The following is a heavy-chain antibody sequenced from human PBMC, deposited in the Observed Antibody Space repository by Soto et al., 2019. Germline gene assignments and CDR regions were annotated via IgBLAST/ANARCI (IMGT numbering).Heavy chain of an antibody. Sequence: ASVKVSCKASGDTFRNYAFTWVRQAPGQGLGWMGTIIPLFSTRYAQKFQGRVTMTADESTSTVYMDLSSLKSDDTAVYYCARDPGIAVVGRGTSFEHWGQGTLVTVSS. CDR2: IIPLFST. CDR1: GDTFRNYA. D-gene: IGHD6-19*01. J-gene: IGHJ4*02. CDR3: ARDPGIAVVGRGTSFEH. V-gene: IGHV1-69*13.